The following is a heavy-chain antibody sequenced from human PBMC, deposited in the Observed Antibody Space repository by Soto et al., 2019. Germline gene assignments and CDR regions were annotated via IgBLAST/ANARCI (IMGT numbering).Heavy chain of an antibody. J-gene: IGHJ6*02. CDR2: IIPIFGTA. V-gene: IGHV1-69*01. D-gene: IGHD6-13*01. Sequence: QVQLVQSGAEVKKPGSSVKVSCKASGGTFSSYAISWVRQAPGQGLEWMGGIIPIFGTANYAQKFQGRVTITGDESTSTAYMELSSLRSEDTAVYYCARGEIAAAGLTEYYYYYYGMDVWGQGTTVTVSS. CDR3: ARGEIAAAGLTEYYYYYYGMDV. CDR1: GGTFSSYA.